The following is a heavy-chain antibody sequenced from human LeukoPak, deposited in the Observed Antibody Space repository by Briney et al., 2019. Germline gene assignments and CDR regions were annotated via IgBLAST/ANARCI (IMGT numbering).Heavy chain of an antibody. Sequence: PSETLSLTCAVYGGSFSGYYWSWIRQPPGKGLEWIGEINHSGSTNYNPSLKSRVTISVDTSKNQFSLKLSSVTAADTAVYYCARGRGGYYDSSGYYYYWGQGTLVTVSS. D-gene: IGHD3-22*01. V-gene: IGHV4-34*01. CDR3: ARGRGGYYDSSGYYYY. CDR2: INHSGST. J-gene: IGHJ4*02. CDR1: GGSFSGYY.